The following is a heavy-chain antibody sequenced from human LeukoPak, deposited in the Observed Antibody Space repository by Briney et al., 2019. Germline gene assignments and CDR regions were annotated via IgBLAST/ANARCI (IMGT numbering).Heavy chain of an antibody. CDR1: GFTFSSYA. D-gene: IGHD6-19*01. J-gene: IGHJ6*03. V-gene: IGHV3-21*01. Sequence: PGGSLRLSCAASGFTFSSYAMTWVRQAPGKGLEWVSSISSSTTYIYYADSVKGRFTISRDNAKNSLYLQMNSLRAEDTAVYFCASMDSSGWPYYYYYYMDVWGKGTTVTVSS. CDR3: ASMDSSGWPYYYYYYMDV. CDR2: ISSSTTYI.